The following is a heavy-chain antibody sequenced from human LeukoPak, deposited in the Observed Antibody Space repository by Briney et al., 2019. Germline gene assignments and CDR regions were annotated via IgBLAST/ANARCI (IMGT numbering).Heavy chain of an antibody. D-gene: IGHD7-27*01. Sequence: APVKVSCKASGYSFTNYGISWVRQAPGQGLEWMGWISAYNDNAHYAQGLEGRVTMTSETSTRTAYMELRSLRSDDTAVYYCARSTLGIEFDYWGQGSLVTVSS. V-gene: IGHV1-18*01. CDR1: GYSFTNYG. J-gene: IGHJ4*02. CDR2: ISAYNDNA. CDR3: ARSTLGIEFDY.